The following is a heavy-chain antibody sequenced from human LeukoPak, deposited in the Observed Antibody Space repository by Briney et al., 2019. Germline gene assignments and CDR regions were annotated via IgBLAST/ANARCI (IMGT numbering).Heavy chain of an antibody. D-gene: IGHD3-10*01. CDR1: GFTFSSYS. J-gene: IGHJ4*02. V-gene: IGHV4-34*01. CDR2: INHSGST. CDR3: ARENYGSGSSEFDY. Sequence: GSLRLSCAASGFTFSSYSMNWVRQAPGKGLEWIGEINHSGSTNYNPSLKSRVTISVDTSKNQFSLKLSSVTAADTAVYYCARENYGSGSSEFDYWGQGTLVTVSS.